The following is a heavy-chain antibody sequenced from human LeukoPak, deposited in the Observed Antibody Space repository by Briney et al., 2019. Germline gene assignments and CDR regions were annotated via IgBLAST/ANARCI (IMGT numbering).Heavy chain of an antibody. V-gene: IGHV3-21*01. CDR3: ARDGSAVNIAEYYFDY. CDR2: ISSSSSYI. Sequence: GGSLRLSCAASGFTFSSYSMNWVRQAPGKGLEWVSSISSSSSYIYYADSVRGRFTISRDNAKNSLYLQMDSLRAEDTAVYYCARDGSAVNIAEYYFDYWGQGTLVTVSS. CDR1: GFTFSSYS. J-gene: IGHJ4*02. D-gene: IGHD2-15*01.